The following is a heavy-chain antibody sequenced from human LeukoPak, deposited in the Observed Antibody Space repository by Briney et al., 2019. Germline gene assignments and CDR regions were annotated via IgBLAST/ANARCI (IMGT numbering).Heavy chain of an antibody. CDR1: GFTFSSYA. CDR3: AAIPGIAAAGDAFDI. V-gene: IGHV3-30*04. J-gene: IGHJ3*02. CDR2: ISYDGSNK. D-gene: IGHD6-13*01. Sequence: PGGSLRLSCAASGFTFSSYAMHWVRQAPGKGLEWVAVISYDGSNKYYADSVKGRFTISGDNSKNTLYLQMNSLRAEDTAVYYCAAIPGIAAAGDAFDIWGQGTMVTVSS.